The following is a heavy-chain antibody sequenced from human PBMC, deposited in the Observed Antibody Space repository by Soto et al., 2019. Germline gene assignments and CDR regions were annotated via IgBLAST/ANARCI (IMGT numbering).Heavy chain of an antibody. CDR1: GGSFSGYY. CDR3: ARGPYSSSPPLFDP. Sequence: PSETLSLTCAVYGGSFSGYYWSWIRQPPGKGLEWIGEINHSGSTNYNPSLKSRVTISVDTSKNQFSLKLSSVTAADTAVYYCARGPYSSSPPLFDPWGQGTLVTVSS. J-gene: IGHJ5*02. CDR2: INHSGST. D-gene: IGHD6-6*01. V-gene: IGHV4-34*01.